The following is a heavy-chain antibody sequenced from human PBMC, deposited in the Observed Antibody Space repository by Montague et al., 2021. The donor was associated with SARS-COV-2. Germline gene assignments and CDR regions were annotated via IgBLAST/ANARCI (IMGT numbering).Heavy chain of an antibody. CDR3: ARLIGSGWTDAFDF. Sequence: SETLSLTCVVSGDSVNTNQWTWVRQPPGKGLEWIGHVFYTGSTKYNPSLESRVTISIDTSKNQFALRLNSVSAADTAIYYCARLIGSGWTDAFDFWGQGTMVTVPS. V-gene: IGHV4-59*02. CDR2: VFYTGST. J-gene: IGHJ3*01. D-gene: IGHD6-19*01. CDR1: GDSVNTNQ.